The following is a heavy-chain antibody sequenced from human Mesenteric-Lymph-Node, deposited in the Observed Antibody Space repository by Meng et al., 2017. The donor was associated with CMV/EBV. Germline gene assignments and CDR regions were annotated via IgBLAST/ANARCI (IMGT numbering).Heavy chain of an antibody. D-gene: IGHD6-6*01. CDR3: ARAPPEYWLIAARGGFDY. J-gene: IGHJ4*02. V-gene: IGHV1-8*03. CDR2: MNPNSGNT. Sequence: ASVKVSCKASGYTFTSYDINWVRQATGQGLEWMGWMNPNSGNTGYAQKFQGRVTITRNTSISTAYMELSSLRSEDTAVYYCARAPPEYWLIAARGGFDYWGQGTLVTVSS. CDR1: GYTFTSYD.